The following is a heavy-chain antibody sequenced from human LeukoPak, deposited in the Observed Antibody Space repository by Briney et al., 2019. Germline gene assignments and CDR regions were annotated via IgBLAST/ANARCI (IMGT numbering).Heavy chain of an antibody. CDR2: VYYSGNT. J-gene: IGHJ3*02. CDR3: ARRNTYYYDSSGYYRSLAFDI. Sequence: PSETLSLTCTVSGGSISSYYWSWVRQPPGKRLEWIGCVYYSGNTNYNPSLKSRVTISVDTSKNQFSLKLKSVTTADTAVYYCARRNTYYYDSSGYYRSLAFDIWGQGTMVTVSS. V-gene: IGHV4-59*01. D-gene: IGHD3-22*01. CDR1: GGSISSYY.